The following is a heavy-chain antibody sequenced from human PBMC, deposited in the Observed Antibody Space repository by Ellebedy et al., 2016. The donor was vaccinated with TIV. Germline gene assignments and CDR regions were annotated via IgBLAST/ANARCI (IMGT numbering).Heavy chain of an antibody. CDR1: GFTFSDSV. Sequence: GGSLRLXXVGFGFTFSDSVMHWVRQAPGKGLDWVAGISVDGRAVHYPDSVKGRFTISRDNAQNAVYLQMNSLRLEDTAVYYCVRGWYSSCHCDVFAMWGQGTIVTVSS. CDR3: VRGWYSSCHCDVFAM. V-gene: IGHV3-30*03. D-gene: IGHD6-19*01. J-gene: IGHJ3*02. CDR2: ISVDGRAV.